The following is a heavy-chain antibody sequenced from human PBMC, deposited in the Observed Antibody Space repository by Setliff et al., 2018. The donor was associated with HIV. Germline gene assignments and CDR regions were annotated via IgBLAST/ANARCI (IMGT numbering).Heavy chain of an antibody. Sequence: SETLSLTCGIYGGSFSDYYWGWIRQPPGKGLEWIGSIYYSGSTYYNPSLKSRVTISVGTSKNQFSLKLSSVTAADTAVYYCARLTTVTNYYYYYMDVWGKGTTVTVSS. CDR1: GGSFSDYY. CDR2: IYYSGST. J-gene: IGHJ6*03. D-gene: IGHD4-4*01. V-gene: IGHV4-39*01. CDR3: ARLTTVTNYYYYYMDV.